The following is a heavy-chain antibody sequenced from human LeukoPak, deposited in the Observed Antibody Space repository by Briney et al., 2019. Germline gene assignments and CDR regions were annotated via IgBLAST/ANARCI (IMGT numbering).Heavy chain of an antibody. V-gene: IGHV1-24*01. Sequence: GASVKVPCKVSGYTLTELSMHWVRQAPGKGLEWMGGFDPEDGETIYAQKFQGRVTIITDESTSTAYMELSSLRSEDTAVYYCARDGDRVGAPPSGNYFDYWGQGTLVTVSS. CDR1: GYTLTELS. CDR2: FDPEDGET. J-gene: IGHJ4*02. D-gene: IGHD1-26*01. CDR3: ARDGDRVGAPPSGNYFDY.